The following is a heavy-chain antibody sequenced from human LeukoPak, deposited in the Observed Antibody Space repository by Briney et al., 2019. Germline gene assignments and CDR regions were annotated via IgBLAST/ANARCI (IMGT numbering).Heavy chain of an antibody. J-gene: IGHJ4*02. V-gene: IGHV3-23*01. D-gene: IGHD3-10*01. Sequence: GGSLRLSCAASGFTFSSYAMSWVRQAPGKGLECVSAISGSGGSTYYADSVKGRFTLYRDNSKNTLYLQMNSLRAEDTAIYYVARSGSYYSPFDYWGQGTLLTVSS. CDR3: ARSGSYYSPFDY. CDR1: GFTFSSYA. CDR2: ISGSGGST.